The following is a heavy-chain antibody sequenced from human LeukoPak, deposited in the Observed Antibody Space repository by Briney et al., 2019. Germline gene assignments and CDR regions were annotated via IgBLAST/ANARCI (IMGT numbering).Heavy chain of an antibody. D-gene: IGHD1-26*01. CDR3: ARGGSYRGGFDF. CDR1: GGSISSHP. V-gene: IGHV4-59*11. CDR2: ICSSGST. Sequence: SETLSLTCTVSGGSISSHPWSWIRQPPGKGLEWIAYICSSGSTNYNPSLKSRVAISVDTSKNQFSLRLSSVTAADTAVYYCARGGSYRGGFDFWGQGALLTVSS. J-gene: IGHJ4*02.